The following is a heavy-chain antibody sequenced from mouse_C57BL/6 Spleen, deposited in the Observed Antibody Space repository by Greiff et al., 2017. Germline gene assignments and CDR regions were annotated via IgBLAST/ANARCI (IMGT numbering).Heavy chain of an antibody. Sequence: QVQLKESGPELVKPGASVKISCKASGYAFSSSWMNWVKQRPGKGLEWIGRIYPGDGDTNYNGKFKGKATLTADKSSSTAYMQLSSLTSEDSAVYFCARRWDVGAYWGQGTLVTVSA. CDR3: ARRWDVGAY. J-gene: IGHJ3*01. CDR1: GYAFSSSW. D-gene: IGHD4-1*01. CDR2: IYPGDGDT. V-gene: IGHV1-82*01.